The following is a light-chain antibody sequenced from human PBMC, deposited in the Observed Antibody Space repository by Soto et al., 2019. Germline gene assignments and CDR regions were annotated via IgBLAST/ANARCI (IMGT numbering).Light chain of an antibody. Sequence: SPGDIVTLSCRASQSVDINLAWYQQRAGQAPRLLIYGASTRATGIPDRFRGSGSGADFTLTISSLEPEDFAVYVCQQYGSSPPTFGQGTKVDIK. CDR1: QSVDIN. V-gene: IGKV3-20*01. CDR3: QQYGSSPPT. CDR2: GAS. J-gene: IGKJ1*01.